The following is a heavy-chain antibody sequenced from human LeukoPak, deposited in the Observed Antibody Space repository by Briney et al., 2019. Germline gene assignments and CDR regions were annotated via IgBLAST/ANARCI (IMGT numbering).Heavy chain of an antibody. CDR2: IYYSGST. Sequence: SETLSLTCTVSGGSISSYYWSWIRQPPGKGLEWIGYIYYSGSTNYNPSLKSRVTISVDTSKNQFSLKLSSVTAADTAVYYCARDYERGGYSGYLYWGQGTLVTVSS. CDR1: GGSISSYY. J-gene: IGHJ4*02. V-gene: IGHV4-59*01. D-gene: IGHD5-12*01. CDR3: ARDYERGGYSGYLY.